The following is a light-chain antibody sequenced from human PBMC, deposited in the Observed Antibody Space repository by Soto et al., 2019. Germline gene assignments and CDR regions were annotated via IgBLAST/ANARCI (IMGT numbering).Light chain of an antibody. J-gene: IGKJ1*01. CDR1: QTVDSSY. Sequence: PGERATLSCRASQTVDSSYLAWYQQRPGQAPRLLIYGASSRATGIPDRFSGSGSGTDFTLTISRLEPEDFAVYYCQQYGSSPPTFGPGTKVEI. CDR3: QQYGSSPPT. CDR2: GAS. V-gene: IGKV3-20*01.